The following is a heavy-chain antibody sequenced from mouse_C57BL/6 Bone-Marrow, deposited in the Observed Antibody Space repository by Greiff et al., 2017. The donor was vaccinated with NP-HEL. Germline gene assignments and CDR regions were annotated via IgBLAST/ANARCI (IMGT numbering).Heavy chain of an antibody. CDR1: GFTFSSYG. V-gene: IGHV5-6*02. D-gene: IGHD1-1*01. Sequence: DVKLVESGGDLVKPGGSLKLSCAASGFTFSSYGMSWVRQTPDKRLEWVATISSGGSYTYYPDSVKGRFTISRDNAKNTLYLQMSSLKSEDTAMYYCASYYYGPYVDYWGQGTTLTVSS. CDR3: ASYYYGPYVDY. J-gene: IGHJ2*01. CDR2: ISSGGSYT.